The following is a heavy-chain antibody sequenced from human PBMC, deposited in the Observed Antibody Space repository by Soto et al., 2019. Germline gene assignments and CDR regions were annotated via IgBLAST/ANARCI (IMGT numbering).Heavy chain of an antibody. V-gene: IGHV4-31*03. Sequence: PSETLSLTCTVSGGSISSAGYYWSWIRQHPGKGLECIGYIYYSGSTYYNPSLKSRVTISVDRSKNQFSLNLSSVTAADTAVYYCARVKVIVATYSYYYGMDVWGQGTTVTVSS. CDR1: GGSISSAGYY. J-gene: IGHJ6*02. CDR3: ARVKVIVATYSYYYGMDV. CDR2: IYYSGST. D-gene: IGHD5-12*01.